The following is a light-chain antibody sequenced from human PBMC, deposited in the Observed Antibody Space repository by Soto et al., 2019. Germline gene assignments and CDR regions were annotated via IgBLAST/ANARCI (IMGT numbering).Light chain of an antibody. CDR3: QHYCSSTPYT. J-gene: IGKJ2*01. CDR1: QSVSNNY. CDR2: GSA. V-gene: IGKV3-20*01. Sequence: EVVLTQSPGTLSLSPGERATLSCRASQSVSNNYLAWYQQKPGQSPKLLIFGSADRATGIPDRFSGSGSGTDYNLTISSLETEEFSVYYCQHYCSSTPYTFGKGNKLEIK.